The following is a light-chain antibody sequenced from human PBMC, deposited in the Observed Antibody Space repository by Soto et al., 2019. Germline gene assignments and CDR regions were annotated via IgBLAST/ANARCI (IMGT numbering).Light chain of an antibody. Sequence: EIGLTRSPGSLSLSPGEIAGLSLRASQTVSSSYLAWYQQKSGQAPRLLVYGASTRATGIPARFIGSGSGTDFTLTVSSLEPEDFALYYCQQRSGWPTFGQGTKVDIK. J-gene: IGKJ1*01. CDR2: GAS. CDR3: QQRSGWPT. CDR1: QTVSSSY. V-gene: IGKV3D-20*02.